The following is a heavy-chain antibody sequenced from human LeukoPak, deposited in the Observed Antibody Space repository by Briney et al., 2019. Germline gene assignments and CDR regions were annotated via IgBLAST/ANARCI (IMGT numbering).Heavy chain of an antibody. V-gene: IGHV3-30*18. CDR1: GFTFSGYG. Sequence: GGSLRLSCAASGFTFSGYGMHWVRQAPGKGLEWVAVISYDGSNKYYADSVKGRFTISRDNSKNTLYLQMNSLRAEDTAVYYCAKEFPVDYWGQGTLVTVSS. J-gene: IGHJ4*02. CDR3: AKEFPVDY. CDR2: ISYDGSNK.